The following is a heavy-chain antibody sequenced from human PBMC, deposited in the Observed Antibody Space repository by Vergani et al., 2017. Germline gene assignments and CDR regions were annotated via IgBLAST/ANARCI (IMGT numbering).Heavy chain of an antibody. J-gene: IGHJ4*02. Sequence: QVQLVQSGAEVKKPGSSVQVSCKASGGTFSSYTISWLRQAPGQGLDWMGRIIPILGIANYAQKFQGRLTITADKSTSTAYMGLSSRRSEDTAVYYCSRVAHIVVVPTAYDYWGQGTLVTVSS. CDR3: SRVAHIVVVPTAYDY. D-gene: IGHD2-2*01. V-gene: IGHV1-69*02. CDR2: IIPILGIA. CDR1: GGTFSSYT.